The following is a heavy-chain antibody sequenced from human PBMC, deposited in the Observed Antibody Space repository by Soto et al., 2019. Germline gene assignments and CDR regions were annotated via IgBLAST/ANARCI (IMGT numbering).Heavy chain of an antibody. CDR2: IYHSGST. Sequence: SETLSLTCAVSGGSISSSNWWSWVRQPPGKGLEWIGEIYHSGSTNYNPSLKSRVTISVDKSKNQFSLKLSSVTAADTAVYYCARDSGEYSSSSDLNWYFDLWGRGTLVTVSS. CDR1: GGSISSSNW. CDR3: ARDSGEYSSSSDLNWYFDL. J-gene: IGHJ2*01. D-gene: IGHD6-6*01. V-gene: IGHV4-4*02.